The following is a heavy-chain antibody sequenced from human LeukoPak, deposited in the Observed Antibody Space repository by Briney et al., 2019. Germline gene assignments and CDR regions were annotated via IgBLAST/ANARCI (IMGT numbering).Heavy chain of an antibody. Sequence: GGPLRLSCAASGFPFSRHWMGWFRQPPGKGLKWVANIKQDGSKYYVDSVKGRFTISRDNAKNSLSLQMNSLRVEDTALYYCARGPDYGDRLDYFDYWGQGTLVTVSS. D-gene: IGHD4-17*01. CDR3: ARGPDYGDRLDYFDY. CDR1: GFPFSRHW. CDR2: IKQDGSK. J-gene: IGHJ4*02. V-gene: IGHV3-7*01.